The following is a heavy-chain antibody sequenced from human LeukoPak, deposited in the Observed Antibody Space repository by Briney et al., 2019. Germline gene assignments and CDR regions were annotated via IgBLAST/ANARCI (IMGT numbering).Heavy chain of an antibody. CDR1: AYTFTVYY. CDR3: AILIAAAGTNVY. Sequence: ASVTLSFTAAAYTFTVYYMHWVRQAPGQGLEWMGWINPNTGGTIYAQNFQGRVTMTRETSFSTAYMELSRLRSDDTAIYSCAILIAAAGTNVYWGQGTLVTVSS. D-gene: IGHD6-13*01. J-gene: IGHJ4*02. CDR2: INPNTGGT. V-gene: IGHV1-2*02.